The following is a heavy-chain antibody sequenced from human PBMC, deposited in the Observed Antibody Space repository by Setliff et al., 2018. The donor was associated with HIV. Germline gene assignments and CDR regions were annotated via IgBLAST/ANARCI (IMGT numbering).Heavy chain of an antibody. V-gene: IGHV4-34*01. CDR3: AKGVAGLQYYYYYMDV. Sequence: PSETLSLTCAVYGGSFSGYYWTWIRQPPGKGLEWIGEITHSGSTNYNSSLETRVTISVDTSKNQFSLKLSCVTAADTAVYYCAKGVAGLQYYYYYMDVWGKGTTVTVSS. CDR2: ITHSGST. J-gene: IGHJ6*03. CDR1: GGSFSGYY. D-gene: IGHD6-19*01.